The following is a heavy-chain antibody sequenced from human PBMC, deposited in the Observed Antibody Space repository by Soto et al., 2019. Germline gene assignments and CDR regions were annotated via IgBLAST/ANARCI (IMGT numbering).Heavy chain of an antibody. V-gene: IGHV4-39*01. CDR3: ARASSMVRGVITTPPNAFDI. CDR2: IYYSGST. Sequence: SETLSLTCTVSGGSISSSSYYWGWIRQPPGKGLEWIGSIYYSGSTYYNPSLKSRVTISVDTSKNQFSLKLSSVTAADTAVYYCARASSMVRGVITTPPNAFDIWGQGXMVTVSS. J-gene: IGHJ3*02. D-gene: IGHD3-10*01. CDR1: GGSISSSSYY.